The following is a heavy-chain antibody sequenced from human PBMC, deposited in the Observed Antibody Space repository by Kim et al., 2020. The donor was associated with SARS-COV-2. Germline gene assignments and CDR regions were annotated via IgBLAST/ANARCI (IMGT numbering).Heavy chain of an antibody. CDR2: INPSGGST. D-gene: IGHD3-9*01. CDR1: GYTFTSYY. Sequence: ASVKVSCKASGYTFTSYYMHWVRQAPGQGLEWMGIINPSGGSTSYAQKFLGRVTMTRDTSTSTVYMELSSLRSEDTAVYYCARDQATYYDILTGDPFDYWGQGTLVTVS. J-gene: IGHJ4*02. CDR3: ARDQATYYDILTGDPFDY. V-gene: IGHV1-46*01.